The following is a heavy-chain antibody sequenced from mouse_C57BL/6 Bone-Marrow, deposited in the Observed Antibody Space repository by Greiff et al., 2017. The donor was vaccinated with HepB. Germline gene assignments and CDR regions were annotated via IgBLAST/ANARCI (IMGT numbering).Heavy chain of an antibody. D-gene: IGHD2-1*01. CDR2: ISNGGGST. CDR3: ARRYYGNYGWFAY. V-gene: IGHV5-12*01. CDR1: GFTFSDYY. J-gene: IGHJ3*01. Sequence: EVKLVESGGGLVQPGGSLKLSCAASGFTFSDYYMYWVRQTPEKRLEWVAYISNGGGSTYYPDTVKGRFTISRDNAKNTLYLQMSRLKSEDTAMYYCARRYYGNYGWFAYWGQGTLVTVSA.